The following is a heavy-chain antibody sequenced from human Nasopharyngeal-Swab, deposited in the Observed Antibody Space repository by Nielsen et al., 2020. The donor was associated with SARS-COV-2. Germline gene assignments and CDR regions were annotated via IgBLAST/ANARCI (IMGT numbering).Heavy chain of an antibody. CDR1: GGSFSGYY. V-gene: IGHV4-34*01. CDR3: ARGRNGGPEGY. D-gene: IGHD4-23*01. Sequence: SETLSLTCAVYGGSFSGYYWSWIRQPPGKGLEWIGEINHSGSTNYNPSLKSRVTISVDTSKNQFSLKLNSVTAADTAVYYCARGRNGGPEGYWGQGTLVTVSS. J-gene: IGHJ4*02. CDR2: INHSGST.